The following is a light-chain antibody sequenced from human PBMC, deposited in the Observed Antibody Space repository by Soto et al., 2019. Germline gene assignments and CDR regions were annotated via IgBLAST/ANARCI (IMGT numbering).Light chain of an antibody. CDR2: GAS. V-gene: IGKV3D-15*01. J-gene: IGKJ4*01. CDR1: QSVSNN. CDR3: QQYSIWPFT. Sequence: EIVLTHSPATLSVSPCERATLSFRASQSVSNNLAWYQQKPGQPPRLLIFGASTRATGIPARFSGSGSEAEFALTISTLQSEDFAVYYCQQYSIWPFTFGGGTKVDIK.